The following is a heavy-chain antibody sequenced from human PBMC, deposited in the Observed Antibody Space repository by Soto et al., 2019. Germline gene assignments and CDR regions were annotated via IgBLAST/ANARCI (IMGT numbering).Heavy chain of an antibody. J-gene: IGHJ4*02. CDR1: GGTFSSYA. D-gene: IGHD3-9*01. V-gene: IGHV1-69*01. Sequence: QVQLVQSGAEVKKPGSSVKVSCKASGGTFSSYAISWVRQAPGQGLEWMGGIIPIFGTANYAQKFQGRVTITADESTSPAYMGLGSLRSGATAVYYCAGRSGYGRSWRGGGYFDYWGQGTLVTVSS. CDR2: IIPIFGTA. CDR3: AGRSGYGRSWRGGGYFDY.